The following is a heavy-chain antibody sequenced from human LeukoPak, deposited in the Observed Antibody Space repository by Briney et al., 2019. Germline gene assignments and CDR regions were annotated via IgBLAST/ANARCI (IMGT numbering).Heavy chain of an antibody. J-gene: IGHJ4*02. CDR3: ARDGDYGDYVLGD. CDR2: IYYSGST. Sequence: PSETLSLTCTVSGGSISSSSYYWGWIRQPPGKGLEWIGSIYYSGSTYYNPSLKSRVTISVDTSKNQFSLKLSSVTAADTAVYYCARDGDYGDYVLGDWGQGTLVTVSS. CDR1: GGSISSSSYY. D-gene: IGHD4-17*01. V-gene: IGHV4-39*07.